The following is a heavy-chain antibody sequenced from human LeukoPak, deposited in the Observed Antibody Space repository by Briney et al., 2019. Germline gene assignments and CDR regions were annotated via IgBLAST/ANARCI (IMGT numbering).Heavy chain of an antibody. V-gene: IGHV4-39*01. J-gene: IGHJ6*03. CDR1: GGSIRSSGYY. D-gene: IGHD5-24*01. CDR3: ARHLDGYNYYYYYYMDV. CDR2: IYYSGST. Sequence: SETLSLTCTVSGGSIRSSGYYWGWIRQPPGKGLEWIGSIYYSGSTYYNPSLKSRVTISVDTSKNQFSLKLSSVTAADSAVYYCARHLDGYNYYYYYYMDVWGKGTTVTVSS.